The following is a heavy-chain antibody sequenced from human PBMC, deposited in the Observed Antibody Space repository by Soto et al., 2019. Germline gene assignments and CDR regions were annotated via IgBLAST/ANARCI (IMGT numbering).Heavy chain of an antibody. CDR1: GFTFSSSW. CDR2: INGDGGTT. V-gene: IGHV3-74*01. D-gene: IGHD3-10*01. CDR3: ASFGDPPFDC. Sequence: EVQLVESGGGLVQPGGSLRLSCAASGFTFSSSWMHWVRQAPGKGLVWVSRINGDGGTTDYADSVKGRFTISRDNAKNTLYLQMHILRGEDTAVYYCASFGDPPFDCWGEGTLVTVSS. J-gene: IGHJ4*02.